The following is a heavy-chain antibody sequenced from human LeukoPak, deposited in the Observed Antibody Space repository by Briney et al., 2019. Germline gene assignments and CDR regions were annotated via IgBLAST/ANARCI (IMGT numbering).Heavy chain of an antibody. V-gene: IGHV3-7*01. CDR1: GFTFSSYW. Sequence: GGSLRLSCAASGFTFSSYWMSWVRQAPGKGLEWVANIKQDGSEKYYVDSVKGRFTISRDNAKNSLYLQMNSLRAEDTAVYYCARDRGREQLVRGADYWGQGTLVTVPS. D-gene: IGHD6-6*01. CDR2: IKQDGSEK. CDR3: ARDRGREQLVRGADY. J-gene: IGHJ4*02.